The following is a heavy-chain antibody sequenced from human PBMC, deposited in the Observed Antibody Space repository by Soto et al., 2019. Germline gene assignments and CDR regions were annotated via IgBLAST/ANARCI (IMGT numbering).Heavy chain of an antibody. J-gene: IGHJ6*02. CDR2: INPSGGST. V-gene: IGHV1-46*01. CDR3: ERGDYTYGMDV. CDR1: GYTFTSYY. Sequence: QVQLVQSGAEVKKPGASVKVSCKASGYTFTSYYIHWVRQAPGQGLEWMGIINPSGGSTSYAQKFQGSVNMTRDTSTSTFYMELSSLRSEDTAVYYCERGDYTYGMDVLGQGTTVTVSS.